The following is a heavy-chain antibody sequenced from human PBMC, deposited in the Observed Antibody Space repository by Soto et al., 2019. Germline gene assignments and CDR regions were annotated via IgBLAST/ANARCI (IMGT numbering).Heavy chain of an antibody. D-gene: IGHD2-15*01. CDR3: AKDWGRKSCYED. J-gene: IGHJ4*02. CDR2: ISSGGGAT. V-gene: IGHV3-23*01. Sequence: DVQLLESGGGLVQPGGSLRLSCAASGFTFSNYAMGWVRQAPGKGLEWVSGISSGGGATYYADSVRGRFTISRDNSKNTLSEEMNSLRADDTAVYYCAKDWGRKSCYEDSGQGTLV. CDR1: GFTFSNYA.